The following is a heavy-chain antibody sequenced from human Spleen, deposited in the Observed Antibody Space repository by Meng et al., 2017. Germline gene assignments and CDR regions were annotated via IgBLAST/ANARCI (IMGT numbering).Heavy chain of an antibody. Sequence: QGQLVQSGAEVKKPWASVKVSCDASGYTLSRDGFSWVRQAPGQGLEWLGWINTYTGKTDYAQKFQGRVTLTTDTFTSTAYMELRSLRSDDTAVYYCVTRGNPYLNCWGQGTLVTVSS. J-gene: IGHJ4*02. CDR1: GYTLSRDG. CDR3: VTRGNPYLNC. CDR2: INTYTGKT. V-gene: IGHV1-18*01.